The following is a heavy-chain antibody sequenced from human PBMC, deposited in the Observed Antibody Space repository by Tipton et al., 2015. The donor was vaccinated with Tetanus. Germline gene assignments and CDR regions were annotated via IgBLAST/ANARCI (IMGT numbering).Heavy chain of an antibody. J-gene: IGHJ4*01. CDR3: ATVGLVTASVKY. CDR2: ISHNGST. D-gene: IGHD2-21*02. CDR1: GGSISSNYW. V-gene: IGHV4-4*02. Sequence: TLSLTCAVSGGSISSNYWWSWVRQSPGTGLEWIGEISHNGSTNYNPSLKSRVTISVDKSKNQFSLRLGSVTAADTAMYYCATVGLVTASVKYWGQGTLVTVSS.